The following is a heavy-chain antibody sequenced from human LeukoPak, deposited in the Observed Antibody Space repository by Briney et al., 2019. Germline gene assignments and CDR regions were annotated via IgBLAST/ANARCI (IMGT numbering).Heavy chain of an antibody. D-gene: IGHD6-6*01. V-gene: IGHV3-53*01. J-gene: IGHJ4*02. Sequence: PGGSLRLSCAASGFTVSSNYMSWVRQAPGKGLEYISVTYSSGTTHYADSVRDRFTISRDNSRNTLYLQMNSLRPEDTAVYYCAREPTYSSSLDYWGQGTLVTVSS. CDR1: GFTVSSNY. CDR2: TYSSGTT. CDR3: AREPTYSSSLDY.